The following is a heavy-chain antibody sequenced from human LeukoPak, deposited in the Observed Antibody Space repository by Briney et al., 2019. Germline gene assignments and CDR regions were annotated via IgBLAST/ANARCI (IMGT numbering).Heavy chain of an antibody. CDR1: GGSISSSSYY. CDR2: IYYSGST. J-gene: IGHJ3*02. CDR3: ARDSPGPYITIFPSDAFDI. Sequence: SETLSLTCTVSGGSISSSSYYWGWIRQPPGKGLEWIGSIYYSGSTYYNPSLKSRVTMSVDTSKNQFSLKLSSVTAADTAVYYCARDSPGPYITIFPSDAFDIWGQGTMVTVSS. D-gene: IGHD3-3*01. V-gene: IGHV4-39*07.